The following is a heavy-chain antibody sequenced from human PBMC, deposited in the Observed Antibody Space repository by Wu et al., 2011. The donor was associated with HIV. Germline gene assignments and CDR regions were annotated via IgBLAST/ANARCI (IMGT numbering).Heavy chain of an antibody. V-gene: IGHV1-18*01. J-gene: IGHJ4*02. CDR1: GGTFSSYA. D-gene: IGHD2-21*01. CDR2: ISPYDGDT. Sequence: QVQLVQSGAEVKKPGSSVKVSCRASGGTFSSYAISWVRQATGQGLEWMGWISPYDGDTKYPQKLQGRVTMTTDTSTSTAYMELRSLRSDDTAVYYCARDFGGDEEYWGQGTLVTVSS. CDR3: ARDFGGDEEY.